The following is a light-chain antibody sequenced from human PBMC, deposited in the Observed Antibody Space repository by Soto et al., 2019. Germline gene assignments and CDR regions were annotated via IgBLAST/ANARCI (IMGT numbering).Light chain of an antibody. CDR3: CSYASSSTWV. J-gene: IGLJ3*02. CDR1: SNDIGSYNL. CDR2: EGS. V-gene: IGLV2-23*01. Sequence: QSALTQPASVSGSPGQSITISCTGTSNDIGSYNLVSWYQQHPGKAPKVMIYEGSKRPSGVSKRFSGSKSGNTASLTISGLQAEDEADYYCCSYASSSTWVFGGGTQLTVL.